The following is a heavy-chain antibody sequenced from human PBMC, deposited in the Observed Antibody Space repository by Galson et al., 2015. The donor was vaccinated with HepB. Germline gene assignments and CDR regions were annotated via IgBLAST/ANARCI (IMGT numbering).Heavy chain of an antibody. Sequence: SLRLSCAASGFNLNTYAMHWVRQAPGKGLEWVAGISYDGSEKYYVDSVKGRFTISRDNAKNSLYLQMNSLRAEDTAVYYCARDPCMGSSGCAHYYYGMDVWGQGTTVTVSS. CDR2: ISYDGSEK. V-gene: IGHV3-30*04. CDR1: GFNLNTYA. J-gene: IGHJ6*02. CDR3: ARDPCMGSSGCAHYYYGMDV. D-gene: IGHD3-22*01.